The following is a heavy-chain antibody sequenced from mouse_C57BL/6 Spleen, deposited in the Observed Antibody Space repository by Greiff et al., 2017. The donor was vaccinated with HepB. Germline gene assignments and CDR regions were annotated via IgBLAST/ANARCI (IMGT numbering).Heavy chain of an antibody. Sequence: QVQLQQPGAELVKPGASVKLSCKASGYTFTSYWMQWVKQRPGQGLEWIGEIDPSDSYTNYNQKFKGKATLTVDTSSSTAYMQLSSLTSEDSAVYYCAITGYFDYWGQGTTLTVSS. D-gene: IGHD4-1*01. CDR1: GYTFTSYW. CDR2: IDPSDSYT. J-gene: IGHJ2*01. V-gene: IGHV1-50*01. CDR3: AITGYFDY.